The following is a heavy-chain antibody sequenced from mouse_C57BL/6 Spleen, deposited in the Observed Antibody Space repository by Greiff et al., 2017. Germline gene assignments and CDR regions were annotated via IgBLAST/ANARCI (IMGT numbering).Heavy chain of an antibody. CDR3: ARKDYYDGTIDD. D-gene: IGHD1-1*01. V-gene: IGHV1-52*01. Sequence: VQLQQPGAELVRPGSSVKLSCKASGYIFTSYWMHWVKQRPIQGLEWIGNIDPSDSETHYNQKFKDKATLTVDKSSSTAYMQHSSLTSEDSAVYYCARKDYYDGTIDDWGQGTTLTVSS. CDR1: GYIFTSYW. J-gene: IGHJ2*01. CDR2: IDPSDSET.